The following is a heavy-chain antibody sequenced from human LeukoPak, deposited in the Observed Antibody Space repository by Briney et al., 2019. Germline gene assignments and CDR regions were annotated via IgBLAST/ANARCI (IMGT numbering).Heavy chain of an antibody. CDR1: GGSISGSY. D-gene: IGHD1-26*01. J-gene: IGHJ5*02. CDR2: IYYSGST. V-gene: IGHV4-59*01. CDR3: ASLSSGSYNWFDP. Sequence: TPSETLSLTCTVSGGSISGSYWNWIRRPPGKGLEWIGYIYYSGSTNYNPSLKSRVTISVDTSKNQFSLKLSSVTAADTAVYYCASLSSGSYNWFDPWGRGTLVTVSS.